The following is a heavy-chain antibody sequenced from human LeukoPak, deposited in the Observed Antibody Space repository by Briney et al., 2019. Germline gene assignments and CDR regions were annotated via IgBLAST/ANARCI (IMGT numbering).Heavy chain of an antibody. V-gene: IGHV4-4*07. D-gene: IGHD3-22*01. CDR2: IYTSGST. Sequence: PSETLSPTCTVSGGSISSYYWSWIRQPAGKGLEWIGRIYTSGSTNYNPSLKSRVTMSVDTSKNQFSLKLSSVTAADTAVYYCAREIAYDSSGYFSLAAFDIWGQGTMVTVSS. J-gene: IGHJ3*02. CDR1: GGSISSYY. CDR3: AREIAYDSSGYFSLAAFDI.